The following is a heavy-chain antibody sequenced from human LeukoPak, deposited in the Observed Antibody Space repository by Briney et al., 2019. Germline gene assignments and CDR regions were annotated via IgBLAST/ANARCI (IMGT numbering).Heavy chain of an antibody. V-gene: IGHV4-34*01. CDR1: GWSFSGYY. J-gene: IGHJ4*02. CDR2: INHSGST. D-gene: IGHD4-17*01. CDR3: ARNYGDYVFNY. Sequence: KPSETLSLTCVVYGWSFSGYYWSWIRQPPGKGLEWIGEINHSGSTNYNPSLKSRVTISVDTSKNQFSLKLSSVTAADTAVYYCARNYGDYVFNYWGQGTLVTVSS.